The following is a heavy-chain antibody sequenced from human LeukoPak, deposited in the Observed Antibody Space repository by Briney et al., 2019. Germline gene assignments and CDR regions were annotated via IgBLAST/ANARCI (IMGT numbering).Heavy chain of an antibody. CDR1: GFTVSSNY. J-gene: IGHJ6*02. CDR3: ARAPYSSGYFRGMDV. CDR2: IYSGGST. Sequence: GSLRLSCAASGFTVSSNYMSWVRQAPGKGLEWVSVIYSGGSTYYADSVKGRFTISRDNSKNTLYLQMNSLRAEDTAVYYCARAPYSSGYFRGMDVWSQGTTVTVSS. D-gene: IGHD3-22*01. V-gene: IGHV3-53*01.